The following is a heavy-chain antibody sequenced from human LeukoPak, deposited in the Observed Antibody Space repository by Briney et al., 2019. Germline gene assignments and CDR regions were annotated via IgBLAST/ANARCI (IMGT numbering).Heavy chain of an antibody. V-gene: IGHV3-23*01. CDR3: AKDGSGMAAVAGFDY. CDR1: GFAFSNYA. Sequence: GGSLRLSCAASGFAFSNYAMSWVRQAPGKGLEWVSSLSGGGDSRYYADSVMGRFTISRDNSKNTLYLQMNSLRAEDTAVYYCAKDGSGMAAVAGFDYWGQGTLVTVSS. D-gene: IGHD6-19*01. CDR2: LSGGGDSR. J-gene: IGHJ4*02.